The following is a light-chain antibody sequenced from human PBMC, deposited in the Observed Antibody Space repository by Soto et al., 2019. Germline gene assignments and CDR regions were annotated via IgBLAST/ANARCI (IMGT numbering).Light chain of an antibody. CDR3: SSYTVINTVV. Sequence: QSALTQPASVSGSPGQSITISCTGTSSDVGGHNYVSWFQQHPGKAPKLMIYDVANRPSGVSNRFSGSKSGNTASLTISGLQAEDEADYYCSSYTVINTVVFGGGTQLTVL. CDR2: DVA. J-gene: IGLJ2*01. CDR1: SSDVGGHNY. V-gene: IGLV2-14*01.